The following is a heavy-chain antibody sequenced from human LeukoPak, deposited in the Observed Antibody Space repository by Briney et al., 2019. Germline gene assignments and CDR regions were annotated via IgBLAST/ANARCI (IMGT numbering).Heavy chain of an antibody. Sequence: SETLSLTFTVSDGSISSYYWSWIRQPAGKGLEWIGRIYTSGSTNYNPSLKSRVTMSVDTSKNQFSLKLSSVTAADTAVYYCAREAVVVPAARIYYMDVWGKGTTVTVSS. J-gene: IGHJ6*03. CDR3: AREAVVVPAARIYYMDV. V-gene: IGHV4-4*07. CDR1: DGSISSYY. CDR2: IYTSGST. D-gene: IGHD2-2*01.